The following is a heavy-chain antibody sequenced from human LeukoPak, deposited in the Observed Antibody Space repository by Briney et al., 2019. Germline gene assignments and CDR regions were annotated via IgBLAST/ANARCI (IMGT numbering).Heavy chain of an antibody. V-gene: IGHV3-48*01. CDR2: ISSFSGTI. CDR1: GITFSSYS. D-gene: IGHD3-10*01. J-gene: IGHJ6*03. Sequence: PGGSLRLSCVASGITFSSYSMNWVRQAPGKGLEWVSYISSFSGTINYADSVKGRFTISRDNAKNSLYLQMNSLKAEDTAVYYCARDLVWFGEPKGYYNYMDVWGKGTTVTVSS. CDR3: ARDLVWFGEPKGYYNYMDV.